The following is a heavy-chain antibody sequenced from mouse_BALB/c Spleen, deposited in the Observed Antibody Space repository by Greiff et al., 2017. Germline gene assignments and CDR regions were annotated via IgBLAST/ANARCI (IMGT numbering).Heavy chain of an antibody. Sequence: QVQLQQSGAELAKPGASVKMSCKASGYTFTSYWMHWVKQRPGQGLEWIGYINPSTGYTEYNQKFKDKATLTADKSSSTAYMQLSSLTSEDSAVYYCARSGDYDGGAAWFADWGQGTLVTVSA. CDR2: INPSTGYT. CDR3: ARSGDYDGGAAWFAD. D-gene: IGHD2-4*01. V-gene: IGHV1-7*01. CDR1: GYTFTSYW. J-gene: IGHJ3*01.